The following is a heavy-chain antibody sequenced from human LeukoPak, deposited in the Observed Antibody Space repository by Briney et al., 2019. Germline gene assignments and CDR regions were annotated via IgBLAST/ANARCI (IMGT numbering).Heavy chain of an antibody. J-gene: IGHJ4*02. CDR2: FKSKRDGETT. CDR1: GFTFSNVW. V-gene: IGHV3-15*01. D-gene: IGHD6-19*01. Sequence: GGSLRLSCAASGFTFSNVWMSWVRQAPGKGLECVGRFKSKRDGETTDYAAPVKGRFTISRDDSKNTLYLQMNSLKTEDTAVYYCSTGHSSNGWLFDYWGQGTLVTVSS. CDR3: STGHSSNGWLFDY.